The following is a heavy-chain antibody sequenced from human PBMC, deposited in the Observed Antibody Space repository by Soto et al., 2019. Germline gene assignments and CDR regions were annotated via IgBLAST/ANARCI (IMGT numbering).Heavy chain of an antibody. D-gene: IGHD6-19*01. CDR3: ASPYMYSSGLYFYGMDV. CDR1: GFTFSRYW. Sequence: EVQLVESGGGLVQPGGSLRLSCAASGFTFSRYWMHWVRQAPGKGLVWLSRIDSGGSTTYYADSVKGRFTISRDNDKDTVYLQMNSLRAEDTAVYYCASPYMYSSGLYFYGMDVWGQGITVTVSS. V-gene: IGHV3-74*01. J-gene: IGHJ6*02. CDR2: IDSGGSTT.